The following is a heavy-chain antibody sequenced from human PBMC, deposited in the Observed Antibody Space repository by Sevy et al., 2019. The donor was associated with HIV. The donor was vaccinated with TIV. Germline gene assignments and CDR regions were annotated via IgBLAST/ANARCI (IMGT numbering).Heavy chain of an antibody. CDR1: GGSFSGYY. V-gene: IGHV4-34*01. Sequence: SETLSLTCAVYGGSFSGYYWSWIRQPPGKGLEWIGEINHSGSTNYNPSLKSRVTISVDTSKNQFSLKLSSVTAADTAVYYCARAGAPSYYFDSWGQGTLVTVSS. CDR2: INHSGST. D-gene: IGHD3-10*01. CDR3: ARAGAPSYYFDS. J-gene: IGHJ4*02.